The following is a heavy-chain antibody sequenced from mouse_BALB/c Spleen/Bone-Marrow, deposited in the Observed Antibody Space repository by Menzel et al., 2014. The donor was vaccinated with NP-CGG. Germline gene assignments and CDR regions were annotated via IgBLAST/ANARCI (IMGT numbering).Heavy chain of an antibody. CDR2: INPDSSTI. CDR3: SMLGYYEFFDY. Sequence: EVKLVESGGGLVQPGGSLKLSCAASGFDFSRYWMSWVRQAPGKGLEWIGEINPDSSTINYTPSLKDKFIISRDNAKNTLSLQMSKLRPENTALYFYSMLGYYEFFDYWGQGTTLTVSS. D-gene: IGHD2-3*01. V-gene: IGHV4-1*02. CDR1: GFDFSRYW. J-gene: IGHJ2*01.